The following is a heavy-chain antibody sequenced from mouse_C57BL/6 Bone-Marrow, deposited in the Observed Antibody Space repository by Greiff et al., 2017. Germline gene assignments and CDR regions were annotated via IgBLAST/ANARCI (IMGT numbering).Heavy chain of an antibody. J-gene: IGHJ3*01. V-gene: IGHV1-72*01. CDR1: GYTFTRYW. CDR2: IDPNSGGT. CDR3: ARGKGFAY. Sequence: QQSCKASGYTFTRYWMHWVKQRPGRGLEWIGRIDPNSGGTKYNEKFKSKATLTVDKPSSTAYMQLSSLTSEDSAVYYCARGKGFAYWGQGTLVTVSA.